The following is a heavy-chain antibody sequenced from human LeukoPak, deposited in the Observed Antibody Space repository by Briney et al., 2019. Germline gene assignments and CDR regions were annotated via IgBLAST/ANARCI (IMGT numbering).Heavy chain of an antibody. CDR1: GFTFSSYW. CDR2: IYSVGTT. CDR3: AKRYDFWTGYSDY. J-gene: IGHJ4*02. V-gene: IGHV3-66*04. D-gene: IGHD3-3*01. Sequence: GGSLRLSCAASGFTFSSYWMHWVRQAPGKGLEWVSVIYSVGTTYYADSVKGRFTISRDNSKNTVYLQMNSLRVEDTAVYYCAKRYDFWTGYSDYWGQGTLVTVSS.